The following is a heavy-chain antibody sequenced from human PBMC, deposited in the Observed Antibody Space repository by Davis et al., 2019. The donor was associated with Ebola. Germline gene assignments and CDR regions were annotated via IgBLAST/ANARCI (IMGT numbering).Heavy chain of an antibody. CDR1: GDIVSNYSAT. D-gene: IGHD1-7*01. CDR3: ARRRTGTAPGLDS. CDR2: TYHRSQWYN. V-gene: IGHV6-1*01. Sequence: MPSETLSLTCDISGDIVSNYSATCNWIRQSPSRGLEWLGRTYHRSQWYNEYAAFVKSRITINPDTSKNQFSLQLNSVTPEDTAVYYCARRRTGTAPGLDSWGQGTLVTVSS. J-gene: IGHJ4*02.